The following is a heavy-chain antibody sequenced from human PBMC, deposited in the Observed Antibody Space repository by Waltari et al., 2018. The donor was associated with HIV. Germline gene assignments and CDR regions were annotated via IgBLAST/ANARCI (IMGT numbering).Heavy chain of an antibody. CDR2: IYYSGST. Sequence: QLQLQESCPGLVKPSETLFLTCTVSGGSISSSSSYWGWIRQPPGKGLEWIGSIYYSGSTYYNPSLKSRVTISVDTSKNQFSLKLSSVTAADTAVYYCARLFQETDAFDIWGQGTMVTVSS. J-gene: IGHJ3*02. V-gene: IGHV4-39*01. CDR1: GGSISSSSSY. CDR3: ARLFQETDAFDI.